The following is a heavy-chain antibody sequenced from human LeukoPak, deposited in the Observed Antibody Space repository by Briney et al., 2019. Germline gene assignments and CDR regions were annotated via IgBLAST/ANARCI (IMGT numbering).Heavy chain of an antibody. Sequence: GASVKVSCKASGYTFTSYDINWVRQATGQGLEWMGWMNPNSGNTGYAQKFQGRVTMTRNTSISTAYMELSSLRSEDTAVYYCARGRRCLEWLLAYYYYYMDVWGKGTTVTVSS. V-gene: IGHV1-8*01. CDR3: ARGRRCLEWLLAYYYYYMDV. CDR2: MNPNSGNT. D-gene: IGHD3-3*01. CDR1: GYTFTSYD. J-gene: IGHJ6*03.